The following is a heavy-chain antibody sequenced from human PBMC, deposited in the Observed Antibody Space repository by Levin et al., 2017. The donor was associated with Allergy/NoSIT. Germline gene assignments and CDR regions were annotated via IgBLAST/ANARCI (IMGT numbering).Heavy chain of an antibody. J-gene: IGHJ4*02. D-gene: IGHD1-26*01. Sequence: SETLSLTCAVYGGSFSGYYWSWIRQPPGKGLEWIGEINHSGSTNYNPSLKSRVTISVDTSKNQFSLKLSSVTAADTAVYYCARAYSGSYPRPFDYWGQGTLVTVSS. CDR2: INHSGST. CDR3: ARAYSGSYPRPFDY. V-gene: IGHV4-34*01. CDR1: GGSFSGYY.